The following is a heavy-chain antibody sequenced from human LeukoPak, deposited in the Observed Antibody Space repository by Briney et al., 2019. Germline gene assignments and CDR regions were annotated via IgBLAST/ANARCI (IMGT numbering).Heavy chain of an antibody. CDR3: ATFKGSGSYYNVPYTDY. CDR1: GYTLTGLS. Sequence: ASVKVSCKVSGYTLTGLSMHWVRQAPGKGLEWMGGFDPEDGETIYAQKFQGRVTMTEDTSTDTAYMELSSLRSEDTAVYYCATFKGSGSYYNVPYTDYWGQGTLVTVSS. CDR2: FDPEDGET. J-gene: IGHJ4*02. V-gene: IGHV1-24*01. D-gene: IGHD3-10*01.